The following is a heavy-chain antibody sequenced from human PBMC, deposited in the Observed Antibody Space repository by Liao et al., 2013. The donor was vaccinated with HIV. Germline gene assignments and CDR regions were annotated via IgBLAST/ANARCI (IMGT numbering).Heavy chain of an antibody. CDR3: ASPLMYGSGKARQH. D-gene: IGHD6-19*01. V-gene: IGHV4-34*02. Sequence: QEQIQQWGAGLLKPSETLSLTCAVYGGSFNGYFWSWIRQPPGKGLEWIGEINHSGSTNYNPSLKSRVTISVDTSKNWFSLKLSSVTAADTAVYYCASPLMYGSGKARQHWGQGTLVTVSS. CDR1: GGSFNGYF. J-gene: IGHJ4*02. CDR2: INHSGST.